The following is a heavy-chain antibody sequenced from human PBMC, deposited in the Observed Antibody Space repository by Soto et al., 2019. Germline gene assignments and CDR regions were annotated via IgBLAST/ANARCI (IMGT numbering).Heavy chain of an antibody. CDR1: GFTFSSYG. Sequence: QVQLVESGGGVVQPGRSLRLSCAASGFTFSSYGMHWVRQAPGKGLEWVAVIWYDGSNKYYADSVKGRFTISRANXXXXXXXXXXXXXXXXXXXXXXXXXXXXXXXXXXXXXXXXYWGQGTLVTVSS. CDR2: IWYDGSNK. J-gene: IGHJ4*02. V-gene: IGHV3-33*01. CDR3: XXXXXXXXXXXXXXXXXXY.